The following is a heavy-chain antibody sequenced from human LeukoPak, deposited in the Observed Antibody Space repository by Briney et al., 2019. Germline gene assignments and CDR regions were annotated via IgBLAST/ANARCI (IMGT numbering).Heavy chain of an antibody. CDR1: GFTFSSYA. V-gene: IGHV3-30*04. D-gene: IGHD6-19*01. CDR3: AREIEQLFDY. CDR2: ISYDGRNK. J-gene: IGHJ4*02. Sequence: GRSLRLSCAASGFTFSSYAMHWVRQAPGKGLEWVAVISYDGRNKYYADSVKGRFTISRDNSKNTLYLQMNSLRAEDTAVYYCAREIEQLFDYWGQETLVTVSS.